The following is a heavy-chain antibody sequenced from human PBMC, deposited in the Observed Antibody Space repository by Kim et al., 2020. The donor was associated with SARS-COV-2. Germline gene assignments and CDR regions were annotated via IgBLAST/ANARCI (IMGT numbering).Heavy chain of an antibody. CDR1: GDSISSSSYY. D-gene: IGHD3-22*01. CDR3: ARRMNYYDSSGRYFDL. CDR2: IYYSGSA. Sequence: SETLYLTCTVSGDSISSSSYYWGWIRQPPGKGLEWIGSIYYSGSAYYSPSLKSRVTISVDTSKNQFSLKLSSVTAADTAVYYCARRMNYYDSSGRYFDLWGRGTLVTVSS. V-gene: IGHV4-39*01. J-gene: IGHJ2*01.